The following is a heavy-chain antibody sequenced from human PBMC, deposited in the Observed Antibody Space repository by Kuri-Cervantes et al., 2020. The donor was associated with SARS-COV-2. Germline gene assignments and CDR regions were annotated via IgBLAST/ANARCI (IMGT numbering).Heavy chain of an antibody. CDR1: GYSFTSYW. J-gene: IGHJ4*02. V-gene: IGHV5-51*01. D-gene: IGHD2-2*01. CDR2: IYPGDSDT. CDR3: ATGLVVPAAMRDY. Sequence: ETLSLTSKGSGYSFTSYWIGWVRQMPGKGLEWMGIIYPGDSDTRYSPSFQGQVTISADKSISTAYLRWSSLKASDTAMYYCATGLVVPAAMRDYWGQGTLVTVSS.